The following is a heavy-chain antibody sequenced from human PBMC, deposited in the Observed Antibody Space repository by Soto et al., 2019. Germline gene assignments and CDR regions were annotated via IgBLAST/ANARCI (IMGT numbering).Heavy chain of an antibody. CDR3: ASSVVVPSTMNYFDY. D-gene: IGHD2-15*01. CDR1: GFTFTSYW. V-gene: IGHV5-51*01. CDR2: IYPGDSDS. Sequence: GESLKISCKGSGFTFTSYWIAWVRQMPGKGLEWMGIIYPGDSDSSYSPSFQGQVTISADKSINTAYLQWSSLKASDTAMYYCASSVVVPSTMNYFDYWGQGSLVTVSS. J-gene: IGHJ4*02.